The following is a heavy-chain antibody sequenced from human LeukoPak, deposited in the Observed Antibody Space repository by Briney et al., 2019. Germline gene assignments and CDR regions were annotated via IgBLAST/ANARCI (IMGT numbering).Heavy chain of an antibody. CDR3: ARDQALYSGDDQFDY. Sequence: GGSLRLSCEASGFTFSSYWMHWVRQAPGKGLVWVSRINSDGSSTSYADSVKGRFTISRDNAKNTLYLQMNSLRAEDTAVYYCARDQALYSGDDQFDYWGQGTLVTVSS. CDR1: GFTFSSYW. V-gene: IGHV3-74*01. CDR2: INSDGSST. J-gene: IGHJ4*02. D-gene: IGHD5-12*01.